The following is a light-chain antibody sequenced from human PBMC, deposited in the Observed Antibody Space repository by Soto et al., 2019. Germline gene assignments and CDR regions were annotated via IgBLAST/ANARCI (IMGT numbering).Light chain of an antibody. CDR3: LLSYSGTKV. Sequence: QAVVTQEPSLTVSPGETVTLTCGSSTGAVTSGHYPDWFQQKPGQAPRTLIYDTNNKHSWTPARFSGSLLGGKAALTLSGAQPEDEAEYYCLLSYSGTKVFGGGTKLTVL. CDR2: DTN. V-gene: IGLV7-46*01. J-gene: IGLJ3*02. CDR1: TGAVTSGHY.